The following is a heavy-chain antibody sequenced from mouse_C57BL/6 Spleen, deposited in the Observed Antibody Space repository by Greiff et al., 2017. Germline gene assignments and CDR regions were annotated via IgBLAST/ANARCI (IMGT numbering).Heavy chain of an antibody. CDR2: INPSTGGT. V-gene: IGHV1-42*01. CDR1: GYSFTGYY. Sequence: EVKLQQSGPELVKPGASVKISCKASGYSFTGYYMNWVKQSPEKSLEWIGEINPSTGGTTYNQKFKAKATLTVDKSSSTAYMQLKSLTSEDAAVYYCARATMVTDWYFDVWGTGTTVTVSS. CDR3: ARATMVTDWYFDV. J-gene: IGHJ1*03. D-gene: IGHD2-2*01.